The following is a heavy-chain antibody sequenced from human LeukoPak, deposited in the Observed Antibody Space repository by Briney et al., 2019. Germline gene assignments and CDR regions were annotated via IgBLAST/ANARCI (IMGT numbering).Heavy chain of an antibody. CDR2: ISASGGTT. V-gene: IGHV3-23*01. CDR1: GFSFSNYA. D-gene: IGHD5-24*01. CDR3: AKDARRAGYSSDY. Sequence: GGSLRLSCAPSGFSFSNYAMNWVRQAPGKGLEWVSGISASGGTTNYADSVKGRFTISRDNSNNTLYLQMNSLRAEDTAVYYCAKDARRAGYSSDYWGQGTLVTVSS. J-gene: IGHJ4*02.